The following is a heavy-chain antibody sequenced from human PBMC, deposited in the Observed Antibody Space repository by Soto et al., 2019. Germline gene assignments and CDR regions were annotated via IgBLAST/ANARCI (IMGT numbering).Heavy chain of an antibody. Sequence: GGSLRLSCAASGFTFSSYGMHWVRQAPGKGLEWVAVISYDGSNKYYADSVKGRFTISRDNSKNTLYLQMNSLRAEDTAVYYCANGLLVGATSYYYYGMDVWGQGTTVTVSS. CDR1: GFTFSSYG. CDR2: ISYDGSNK. J-gene: IGHJ6*02. CDR3: ANGLLVGATSYYYYGMDV. D-gene: IGHD1-26*01. V-gene: IGHV3-30*18.